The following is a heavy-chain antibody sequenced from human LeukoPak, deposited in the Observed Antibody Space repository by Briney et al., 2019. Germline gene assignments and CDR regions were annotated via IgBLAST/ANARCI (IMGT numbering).Heavy chain of an antibody. D-gene: IGHD4-17*01. Sequence: ASVKVSCKASGYTFTSYYMHWVRQAPGQGLEWMGIINPSGGSTSYAQKFQGRVTMTRDTSTSTVYMQLSSLTSEDTAVYYCATHVDYGDYVSAPDHWGQGTLVTVSS. V-gene: IGHV1-46*01. CDR1: GYTFTSYY. CDR2: INPSGGST. CDR3: ATHVDYGDYVSAPDH. J-gene: IGHJ5*02.